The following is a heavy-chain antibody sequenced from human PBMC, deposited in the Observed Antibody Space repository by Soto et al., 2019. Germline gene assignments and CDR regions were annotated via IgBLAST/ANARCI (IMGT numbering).Heavy chain of an antibody. D-gene: IGHD2-2*01. CDR3: ARFMCSSTSCYFPDAFDI. V-gene: IGHV3-48*02. CDR2: ISSSSSTI. Sequence: GGSLRLSCAASGFTFSSYSMNWVRQAPGKGLEWVSYISSSSSTIYYADSVKGRFTISRDNAKNSLYLQMNSLRDEDTAVYYCARFMCSSTSCYFPDAFDIWGQGTMVTVSS. CDR1: GFTFSSYS. J-gene: IGHJ3*02.